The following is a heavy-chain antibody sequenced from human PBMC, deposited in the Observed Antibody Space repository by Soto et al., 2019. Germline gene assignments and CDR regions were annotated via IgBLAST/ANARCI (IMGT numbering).Heavy chain of an antibody. CDR1: GFTISGHC. CDR3: ARSYSGTYGCCDP. V-gene: IGHV3-74*01. D-gene: IGHD1-26*01. CDR2: INSEGSST. J-gene: IGHJ5*02. Sequence: EVQLVESGGGLVQPGGSLRLSCAASGFTISGHCMHWVRQVPGKGLVWVSRINSEGSSTSYADSVKGRFIISRDNVSNKLFVQMNSLRADDTAVYYCARSYSGTYGCCDPWGQGTLVAVSS.